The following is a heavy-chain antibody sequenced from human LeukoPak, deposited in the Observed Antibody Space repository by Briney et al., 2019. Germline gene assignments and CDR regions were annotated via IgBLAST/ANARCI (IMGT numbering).Heavy chain of an antibody. CDR2: IYPGDSDT. V-gene: IGHV5-51*01. Sequence: GESLKISCKGSGYSFTSYWIGWVRQMPGKGLEWMGIIYPGDSDTRYSPSFQGQVTISADKSISTAYLQWSSLKASDTAMYYCARLPQYCSSTSCYTGAFDIWGQGTMVTVSS. CDR3: ARLPQYCSSTSCYTGAFDI. CDR1: GYSFTSYW. D-gene: IGHD2-2*02. J-gene: IGHJ3*02.